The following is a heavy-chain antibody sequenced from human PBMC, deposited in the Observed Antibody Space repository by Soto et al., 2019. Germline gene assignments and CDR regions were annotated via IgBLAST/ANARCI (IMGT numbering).Heavy chain of an antibody. CDR2: VFHTGGT. J-gene: IGHJ4*02. D-gene: IGHD6-25*01. CDR3: ARVFSSGSGWMYYFDF. V-gene: IGHV4-4*02. Sequence: QVQLQESGPGLVKPSETLSLTCTVSSESIADENWWSWVRQPPGMGLEWIGEVFHTGGTNYNPSLKSRVTMEVDKSKNQFSLKLISATAADTAVYYCARVFSSGSGWMYYFDFWGQGTLVSVSS. CDR1: SESIADENW.